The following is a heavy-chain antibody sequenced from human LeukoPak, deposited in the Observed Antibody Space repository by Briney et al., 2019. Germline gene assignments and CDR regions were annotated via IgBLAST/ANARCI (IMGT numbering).Heavy chain of an antibody. CDR3: ARDLAVAGTDY. CDR2: IKQDGSEK. Sequence: GGSLRLSCAVSGFTFSRYWMSWVRQAPGKGLEWVAHIKQDGSEKYYVDSVRGRFTISRDNSKNTLYLQMNSLRAEDTAVYYCARDLAVAGTDYWGQGTLVTVSS. CDR1: GFTFSRYW. D-gene: IGHD6-19*01. J-gene: IGHJ4*02. V-gene: IGHV3-7*01.